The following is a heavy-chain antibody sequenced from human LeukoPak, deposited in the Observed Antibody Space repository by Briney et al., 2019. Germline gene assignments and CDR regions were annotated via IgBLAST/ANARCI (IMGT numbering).Heavy chain of an antibody. Sequence: SETLSLTCAVYGGSFSGYYWSWIRQPPGKGLEWIGEIDHSGSTNYNPSLKSRVTISVDTSKNQFSLKLSSVTAADTAVYYCARERPSYYDILTGYYPRSLPYYFDYWGQGTLVTVSS. D-gene: IGHD3-9*01. J-gene: IGHJ4*02. CDR2: IDHSGST. CDR1: GGSFSGYY. CDR3: ARERPSYYDILTGYYPRSLPYYFDY. V-gene: IGHV4-34*01.